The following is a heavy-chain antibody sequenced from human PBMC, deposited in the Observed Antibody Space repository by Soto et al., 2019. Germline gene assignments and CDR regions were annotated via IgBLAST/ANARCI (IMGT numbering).Heavy chain of an antibody. CDR3: ASWLLGASFVS. CDR2: INHSGRT. CDR1: GDSFTKYY. Sequence: SETLSLTCAVYGDSFTKYYWSWIRQPPGKGLEWIGEINHSGRTNFNPSLKSRVTISVDRSRNQFSLKLRSVTAADTGVYYCASWLLGASFVSWCHGTLVTVSS. V-gene: IGHV4-34*01. D-gene: IGHD1-26*01. J-gene: IGHJ5*01.